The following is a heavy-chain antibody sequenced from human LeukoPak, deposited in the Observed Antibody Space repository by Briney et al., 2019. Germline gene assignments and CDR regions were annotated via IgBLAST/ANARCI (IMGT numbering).Heavy chain of an antibody. CDR3: ARDYSGEWEQLTGWWFDP. J-gene: IGHJ5*02. V-gene: IGHV1-46*01. Sequence: ASVKVSCKASGYTFTDYYMHWVRQAPGQGLEWMAIINPSGDVRSYAQKFQGRVTVTRDMSTRTVYMELSDLRPEDTAVYYCARDYSGEWEQLTGWWFDPWGQGTLVIVSS. CDR1: GYTFTDYY. D-gene: IGHD1-26*01. CDR2: INPSGDVR.